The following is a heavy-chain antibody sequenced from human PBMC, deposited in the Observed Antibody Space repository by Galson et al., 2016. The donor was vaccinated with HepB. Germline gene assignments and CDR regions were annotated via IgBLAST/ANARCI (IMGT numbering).Heavy chain of an antibody. D-gene: IGHD6-19*01. J-gene: IGHJ4*02. Sequence: CAISGDSVSSNSAVWNWIRQSPSRGLEWLGRTFYKSKWYNDYAVSVKSRITVNADTSKNQFSLHLNSVNPDDTAVYYCTRGFEYSSGWYYFDHWGQGTLATVSS. V-gene: IGHV6-1*01. CDR2: TFYKSKWYN. CDR1: GDSVSSNSAV. CDR3: TRGFEYSSGWYYFDH.